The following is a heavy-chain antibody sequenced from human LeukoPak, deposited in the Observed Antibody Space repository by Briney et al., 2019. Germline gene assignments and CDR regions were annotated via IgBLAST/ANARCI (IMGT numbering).Heavy chain of an antibody. CDR2: ISYDGSNK. J-gene: IGHJ5*02. CDR1: GFTFSSYA. Sequence: GGSLRLSCAASGFTFSSYAMHWVRQAPGKGLEWVAVISYDGSNKYYADSVKGRFTISRDNSKNTLYLQMNSLRAEDTAVYYCARGWFDPWGQGTLVTVSS. V-gene: IGHV3-30*01. CDR3: ARGWFDP.